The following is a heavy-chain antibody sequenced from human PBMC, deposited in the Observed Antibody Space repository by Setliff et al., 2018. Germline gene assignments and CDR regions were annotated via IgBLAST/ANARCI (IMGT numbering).Heavy chain of an antibody. CDR3: ARDTRVRDSSSVPSDTFDI. Sequence: LSLTCSVSGGSISPYYWSWILHSPVKGLEWIGNIYYSWNSNYIPSLKSRVTISVDTPQNQFSLKLSSVTAADTAVYYCARDTRVRDSSSVPSDTFDIWGRGTMVTVSS. CDR1: GGSISPYY. V-gene: IGHV4-59*01. J-gene: IGHJ3*02. CDR2: IYYSWNS. D-gene: IGHD2-15*01.